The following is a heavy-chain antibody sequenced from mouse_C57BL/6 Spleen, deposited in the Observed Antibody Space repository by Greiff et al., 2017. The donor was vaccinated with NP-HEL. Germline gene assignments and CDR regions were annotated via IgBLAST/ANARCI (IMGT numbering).Heavy chain of an antibody. D-gene: IGHD2-4*01. CDR2: IYPSDSET. Sequence: QVQLQQPGAELVRPGSSVKLSCKASGYTFTSYWMDWVKQRPGQGLEWIGNIYPSDSETHYNQKFKDKATLTVDKSSSTAYMQLSSLTSEDSAVYYCARQGYYDYPAWFAYWGQGTLVTVSA. CDR3: ARQGYYDYPAWFAY. CDR1: GYTFTSYW. V-gene: IGHV1-61*01. J-gene: IGHJ3*01.